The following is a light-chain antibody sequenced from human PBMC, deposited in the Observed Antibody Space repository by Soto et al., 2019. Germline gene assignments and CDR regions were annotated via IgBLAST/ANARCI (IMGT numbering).Light chain of an antibody. CDR2: IAS. CDR1: QSVSRSY. CDR3: QQYGSSPYT. J-gene: IGKJ2*01. Sequence: EVVLTQSPGTLSLSPGERATLSCRASQSVSRSYLAWYQQKPGQAPRLLIYIASSRATGIPDRFSGSGSGTYFTRTISRLEPEDFAMYYCQQYGSSPYTFGQGTKLEIK. V-gene: IGKV3-20*01.